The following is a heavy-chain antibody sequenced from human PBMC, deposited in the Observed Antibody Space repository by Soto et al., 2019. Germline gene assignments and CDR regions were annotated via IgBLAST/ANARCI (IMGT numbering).Heavy chain of an antibody. D-gene: IGHD3-3*01. CDR3: TRASRSYYDFWSGYDAGYYYGMDV. J-gene: IGHJ6*02. CDR2: IKSKTDGGTT. Sequence: EVQLVESGGGLVKPGGSLRLSCAASGFTFSNAWMNWVRQAPGKGLEWVGRIKSKTDGGTTDYAAPVKGRFTISRDDSKNTLYLQMNSLKTEDTAVYYCTRASRSYYDFWSGYDAGYYYGMDVWGQGTTVTVSS. V-gene: IGHV3-15*07. CDR1: GFTFSNAW.